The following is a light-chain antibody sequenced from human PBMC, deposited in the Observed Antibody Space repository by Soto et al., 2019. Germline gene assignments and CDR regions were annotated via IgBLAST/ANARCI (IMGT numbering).Light chain of an antibody. J-gene: IGKJ1*01. Sequence: IRMTQSPSSLSASAGDRVNITCRASQAISSYLAWYQQKPGKAPRLLISATSTLQSGVPSRFGGSGSGTDFTLTISCLQSEDFATYYCHQYYTYPRTFGQGTKVDIK. CDR2: ATS. CDR3: HQYYTYPRT. CDR1: QAISSY. V-gene: IGKV1-8*01.